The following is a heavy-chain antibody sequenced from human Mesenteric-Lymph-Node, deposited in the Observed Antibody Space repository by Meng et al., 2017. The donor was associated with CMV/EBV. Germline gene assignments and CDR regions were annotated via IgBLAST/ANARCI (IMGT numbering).Heavy chain of an antibody. D-gene: IGHD2-15*01. CDR3: ARGLVVADAFDI. CDR1: GFTFSDHY. Sequence: GGSLKISCAASGFTFSDHYMSWIRQAPGKGLEWVSFISSRGNTMYYADYVKGRFTISRDNAKNSLYLQMNSLRAEDTAVYYCARGLVVADAFDIWGQGTMVTVSS. V-gene: IGHV3-11*01. J-gene: IGHJ3*02. CDR2: ISSRGNTM.